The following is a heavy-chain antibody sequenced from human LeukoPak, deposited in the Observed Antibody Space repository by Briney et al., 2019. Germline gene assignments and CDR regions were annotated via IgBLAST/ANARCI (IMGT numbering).Heavy chain of an antibody. Sequence: GGSLRLSCAASGFTFSSYGMHWVRQAPGKGLEWVAFIRYDGSNKYYADSVKGRFTISRDNSKNTLYLQMNSLRAEDTAVYYCARRRVGATSGHDAFDIWGQGTMVTVSS. V-gene: IGHV3-30*02. CDR1: GFTFSSYG. CDR2: IRYDGSNK. D-gene: IGHD1-26*01. CDR3: ARRRVGATSGHDAFDI. J-gene: IGHJ3*02.